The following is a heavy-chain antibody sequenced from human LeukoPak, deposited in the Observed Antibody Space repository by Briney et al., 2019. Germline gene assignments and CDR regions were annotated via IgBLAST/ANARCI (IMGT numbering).Heavy chain of an antibody. V-gene: IGHV3-7*01. CDR3: ARESVGRYYYYMDV. CDR2: IKQDGSEK. J-gene: IGHJ6*03. CDR1: GFTVSSNY. Sequence: GGSLRLSCAASGFTVSSNYMSWVRQAPGKGLEWVANIKQDGSEKYYVDSVKGRFTISRDNAKNSLYLQMNSLRAEDTAVYYCARESVGRYYYYMDVWGKGTTVTVSS. D-gene: IGHD6-13*01.